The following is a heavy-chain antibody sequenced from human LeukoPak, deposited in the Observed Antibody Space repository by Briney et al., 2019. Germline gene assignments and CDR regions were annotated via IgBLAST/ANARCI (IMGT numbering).Heavy chain of an antibody. CDR2: INTNTGNP. V-gene: IGHV7-4-1*02. CDR1: GYTFTSYD. D-gene: IGHD5-18*01. CDR3: AREPPIEVTLDAFDI. J-gene: IGHJ3*02. Sequence: ASVKVSCKASGYTFTSYDINWVRQAPGQGLEWMGWINTNTGNPTYAQGFTGRFVFSLDTSVSTAYLQISSLKAEDTAVYYCAREPPIEVTLDAFDIWGQGTMVTVSS.